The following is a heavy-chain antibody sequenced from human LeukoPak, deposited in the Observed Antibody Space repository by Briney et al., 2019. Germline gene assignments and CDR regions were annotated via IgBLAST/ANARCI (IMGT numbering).Heavy chain of an antibody. CDR3: ARGITFGGEYYFDY. CDR1: GFTFSDHY. Sequence: GGSLRLSCAASGFTFSDHYMDWVRQAPGKGLEWVGRTRKKANRYNTEYAASVKSRFTISRDNSKNSLYLQMNSLKTEDTAVYYCARGITFGGEYYFDYWGQGTLVTVSS. J-gene: IGHJ4*02. D-gene: IGHD3-16*01. CDR2: TRKKANRYNT. V-gene: IGHV3-72*01.